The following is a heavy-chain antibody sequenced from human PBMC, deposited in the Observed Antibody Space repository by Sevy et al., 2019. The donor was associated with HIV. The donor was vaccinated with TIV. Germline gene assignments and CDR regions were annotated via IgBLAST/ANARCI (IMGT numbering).Heavy chain of an antibody. V-gene: IGHV3-7*01. Sequence: GGSLRLSCAASGFSFSSYWMSWVSQAPGKGLEWVANIKQDGSEKYYVDSVKGRFTISRDNAKNSLYLQMNSLRAEDTAVYYCARDLGWIQLWADAFDIWGQGTMVTVSS. D-gene: IGHD5-18*01. J-gene: IGHJ3*02. CDR2: IKQDGSEK. CDR3: ARDLGWIQLWADAFDI. CDR1: GFSFSSYW.